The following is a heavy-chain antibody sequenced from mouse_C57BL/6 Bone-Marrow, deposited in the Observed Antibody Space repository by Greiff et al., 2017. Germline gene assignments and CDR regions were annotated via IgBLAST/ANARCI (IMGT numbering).Heavy chain of an antibody. Sequence: EVKLMESGGGLVQPKGSLKLSCAASGFSFNTYAMNWVRQAPGKGLEWVARIRSKSNNYATYYADSVKDRFTISRDDSESMLYLQMNNVKTEDTAMYYCSRLLGPYYYAMDYWGQGTSVTVSS. V-gene: IGHV10-1*01. J-gene: IGHJ4*01. CDR2: IRSKSNNYAT. D-gene: IGHD2-3*01. CDR1: GFSFNTYA. CDR3: SRLLGPYYYAMDY.